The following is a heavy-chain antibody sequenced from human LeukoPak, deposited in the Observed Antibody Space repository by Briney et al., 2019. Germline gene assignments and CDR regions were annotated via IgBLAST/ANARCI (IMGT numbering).Heavy chain of an antibody. CDR3: ARGDYYGSGSPLDY. D-gene: IGHD3-10*01. Sequence: SETLPLTCTVSGGSISSYYWSWIRQPPGKGLEWIGEINHSGSTNYNPSLKSRVTISVDTSKNQFSLKLSSVTAADTTVYYCARGDYYGSGSPLDYWGQGTLVTVSS. J-gene: IGHJ4*02. CDR2: INHSGST. CDR1: GGSISSYY. V-gene: IGHV4-34*01.